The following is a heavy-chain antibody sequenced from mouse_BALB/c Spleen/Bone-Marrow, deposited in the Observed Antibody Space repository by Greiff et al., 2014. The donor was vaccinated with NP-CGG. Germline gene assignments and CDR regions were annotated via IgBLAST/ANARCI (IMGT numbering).Heavy chain of an antibody. Sequence: EVMLVESGGGLVQPGGSMKLSCAASGFTSSDAWMDWVRQSPEKGLEWVAEIRIKANNHATFYAESVKGRFTISRDDSKSSVYLQMNSLRTEDTGIYYCTRGRGYYFDYWGQGTTLTVSS. J-gene: IGHJ2*01. CDR3: TRGRGYYFDY. V-gene: IGHV6-6*01. CDR2: IRIKANNHAT. CDR1: GFTSSDAW.